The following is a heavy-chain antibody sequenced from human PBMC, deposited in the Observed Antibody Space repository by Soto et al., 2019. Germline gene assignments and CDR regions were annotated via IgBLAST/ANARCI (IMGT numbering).Heavy chain of an antibody. Sequence: QVQLQQWGAGLLKPSETLSLTCAVYGGSFSGYYWSWIRQPPGKGLEWIGEINHSGSTNYIPSLKSRVTISVDTSKNQFSLKLSSVTAADTAVYYCARVGRLFVDYWGQGTLVTVSS. CDR3: ARVGRLFVDY. CDR1: GGSFSGYY. J-gene: IGHJ4*02. CDR2: INHSGST. V-gene: IGHV4-34*01. D-gene: IGHD6-25*01.